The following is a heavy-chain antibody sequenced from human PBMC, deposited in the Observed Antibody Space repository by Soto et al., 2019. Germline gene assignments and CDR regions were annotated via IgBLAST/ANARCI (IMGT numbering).Heavy chain of an antibody. CDR3: ARVRITMVRGVIKGDAFDI. Sequence: QLQLQESGPGLVKPSETLSLTCTVSGGSISSSSYYWGWIRQPPGKGLEWIGSIYYSGSTYYNPSLKSLVTISVDTSKNQFSLKLSSVTAADTAVYYCARVRITMVRGVIKGDAFDIWGQGTMVTVSS. CDR2: IYYSGST. V-gene: IGHV4-39*01. CDR1: GGSISSSSYY. D-gene: IGHD3-10*01. J-gene: IGHJ3*02.